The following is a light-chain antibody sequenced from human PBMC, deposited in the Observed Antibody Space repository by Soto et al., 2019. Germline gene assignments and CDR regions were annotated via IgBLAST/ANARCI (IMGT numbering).Light chain of an antibody. CDR3: QQYGSSVT. V-gene: IGKV3-20*01. CDR1: QSVRSRY. Sequence: DIGLTQSPGTLSLSPGERATLSCRASQSVRSRYLAWYQQKAGQAPRLLLYDASRRATGIPDRFSGSGSGTDFTLTISRLEPEDFAVYYCQQYGSSVTFGGGTKVEIK. CDR2: DAS. J-gene: IGKJ4*01.